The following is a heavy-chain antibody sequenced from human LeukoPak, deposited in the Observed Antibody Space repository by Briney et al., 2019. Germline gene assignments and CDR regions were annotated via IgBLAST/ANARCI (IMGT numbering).Heavy chain of an antibody. CDR2: IYSGGST. V-gene: IGHV3-53*01. CDR3: ARVPYGDYQPVVDY. D-gene: IGHD4-17*01. Sequence: GGSLRLSCAASGFTVSSNYMSWVRQAPGKGLEWVSVIYSGGSTYYADSVKGRFTISRDNSKNTLYLQMNSLRAEDTAVYYCARVPYGDYQPVVDYWGQGTRVTVSS. J-gene: IGHJ4*02. CDR1: GFTVSSNY.